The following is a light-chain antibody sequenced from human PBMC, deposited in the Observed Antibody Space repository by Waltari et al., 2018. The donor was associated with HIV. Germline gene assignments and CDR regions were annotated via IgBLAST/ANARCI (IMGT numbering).Light chain of an antibody. Sequence: QSVLTQPPSVSAAPGQRVTISCTGCRSNTVAGYYVHRYQQLPGAAPKLLIYGNRQRLSGVPDRFSGSKSGTSASLAITGLQAEDEADYYCQSYDSALSGWVFCGGTKLTVL. CDR3: QSYDSALSGWV. J-gene: IGLJ3*02. CDR1: RSNTVAGYY. CDR2: GNR. V-gene: IGLV1-40*01.